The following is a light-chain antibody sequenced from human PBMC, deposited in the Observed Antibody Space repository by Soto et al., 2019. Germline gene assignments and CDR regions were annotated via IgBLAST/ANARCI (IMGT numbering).Light chain of an antibody. CDR1: SSDVGGYTY. J-gene: IGLJ1*01. CDR2: EVN. Sequence: QSVLTQPASVSGSPRQSITISCTGASSDVGGYTYVSWYQQHPGKAPKLMIYEVNNRPSGVSNRFSGSKSGNTASLTISGLQAEDEADYYCSSYTSRSTLVFGTGTKVTVL. CDR3: SSYTSRSTLV. V-gene: IGLV2-14*01.